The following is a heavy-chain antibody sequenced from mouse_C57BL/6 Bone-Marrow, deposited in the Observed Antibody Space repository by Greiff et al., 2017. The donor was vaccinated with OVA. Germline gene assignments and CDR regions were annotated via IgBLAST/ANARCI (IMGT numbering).Heavy chain of an antibody. D-gene: IGHD1-1*01. V-gene: IGHV1-54*01. CDR2: INPGSGGT. CDR3: ARSRYYFHY. J-gene: IGHJ2*01. Sequence: QVQLQQSGAELVRPGTSVKVSCKASGYAFTNYLIEWVKQRPGQGLEWIGVINPGSGGTNYNEKFKGKATLTADKSSSTAYMQLSSLTSEDSAVYFCARSRYYFHYWRQGTTLTVSS. CDR1: GYAFTNYL.